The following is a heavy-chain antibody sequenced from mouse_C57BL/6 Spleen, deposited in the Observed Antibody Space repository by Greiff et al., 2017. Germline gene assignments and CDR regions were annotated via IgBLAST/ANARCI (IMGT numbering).Heavy chain of an antibody. CDR3: ARFPDYYGSSYDAMDY. CDR1: GYTFTDYY. D-gene: IGHD1-1*01. Sequence: VQLQQSGPELVKPGASVKIPCKASGYTFTDYYMDWVKQSHGKSLEWIGDINPNNGGTIYNQKFKGKATLTVDKSSSTAYMELRSLTSEDTAVYYCARFPDYYGSSYDAMDYWGQGTSVTVSS. CDR2: INPNNGGT. V-gene: IGHV1-18*01. J-gene: IGHJ4*01.